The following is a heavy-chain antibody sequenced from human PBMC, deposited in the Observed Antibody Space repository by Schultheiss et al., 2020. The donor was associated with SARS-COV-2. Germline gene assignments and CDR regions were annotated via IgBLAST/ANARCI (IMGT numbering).Heavy chain of an antibody. CDR3: ARMGVEVAAAGPFDY. CDR2: ISAYNGNT. J-gene: IGHJ4*02. Sequence: ASVKVSCKASGGTFSSYAISWVRQAPGQGLEWMGWISAYNGNTNYAQKLQGRVTMTTDTSTSTAYMELRSLRSEDTAVYYCARMGVEVAAAGPFDYWGQGTLVTVSS. V-gene: IGHV1-18*01. CDR1: GGTFSSYA. D-gene: IGHD6-13*01.